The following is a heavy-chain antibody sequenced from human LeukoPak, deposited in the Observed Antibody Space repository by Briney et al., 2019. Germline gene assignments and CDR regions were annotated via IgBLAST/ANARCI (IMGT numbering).Heavy chain of an antibody. Sequence: SETLSLTCNVSGGSISGYYWTWIRQPAGEGLDWIGRIYTSGSTNYSPSLESRVTMSVDTSKNQVSLKLSSVTAPDTAVYYCARDRSGSSAYYSPFDYWGQGTLVTVSS. J-gene: IGHJ4*02. CDR2: IYTSGST. D-gene: IGHD3-22*01. V-gene: IGHV4-4*07. CDR1: GGSISGYY. CDR3: ARDRSGSSAYYSPFDY.